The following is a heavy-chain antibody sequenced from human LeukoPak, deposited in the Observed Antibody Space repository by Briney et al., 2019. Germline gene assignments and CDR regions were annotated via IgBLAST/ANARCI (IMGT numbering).Heavy chain of an antibody. CDR2: IYDSGST. CDR3: ARVSSSGYYPDF. CDR1: GGSISSYY. J-gene: IGHJ4*02. Sequence: SETLSLNCTVSGGSISSYYWSWIRQPPGKGLMWIGFIYDSGSTNYYPSLKSRVTISVDTSKNQFSLKLSSVSAADTAVYYCARVSSSGYYPDFWGQGTLVTVSS. V-gene: IGHV4-59*01. D-gene: IGHD3-22*01.